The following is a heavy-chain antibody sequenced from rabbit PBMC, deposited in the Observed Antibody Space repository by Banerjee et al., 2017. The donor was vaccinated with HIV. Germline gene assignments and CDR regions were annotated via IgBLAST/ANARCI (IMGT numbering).Heavy chain of an antibody. CDR1: GFSFSSGYY. Sequence: QSLEESGGDLVKPGASLTLTCTASGFSFSSGYYMCWVRQAPGKGLEWIACIYGATSGSTYYASWAKGRFTISKTSSTTVTLKMTSLTAADTATYFCARDAGAYTYMSYYNLWGQGTLVTVS. CDR3: ARDAGAYTYMSYYNL. V-gene: IGHV1S40*01. CDR2: IYGATSGST. J-gene: IGHJ4*01. D-gene: IGHD6-1*01.